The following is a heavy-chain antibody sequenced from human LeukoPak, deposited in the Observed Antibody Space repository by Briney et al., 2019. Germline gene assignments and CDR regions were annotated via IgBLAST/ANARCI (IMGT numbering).Heavy chain of an antibody. CDR2: ISWSSGSI. V-gene: IGHV3-9*01. Sequence: GRSLRLSCAASGFTFDDYAMHWVRQAPGKGLEWVSGISWSSGSIGYADSVKGRFTISRDNAKNSLYLQMNSLRAEDTALYYCAKARSSSSSEAYFDYWGQGTLVTVSS. J-gene: IGHJ4*02. CDR1: GFTFDDYA. CDR3: AKARSSSSSEAYFDY. D-gene: IGHD6-6*01.